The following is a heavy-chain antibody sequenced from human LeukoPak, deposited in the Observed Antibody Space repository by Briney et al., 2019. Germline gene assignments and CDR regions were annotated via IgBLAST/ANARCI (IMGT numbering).Heavy chain of an antibody. CDR2: IYYSGST. CDR3: ARVSYDSSGYYPGRFDY. Sequence: SETLSLTCTVSGGSISSYYWSWIRQPPGKGLEWIGCIYYSGSTNYNPSLKSRVTISVDTSKNQFSLKLSSVTAADTAVYYCARVSYDSSGYYPGRFDYWGQGTLVTVSS. V-gene: IGHV4-59*01. J-gene: IGHJ4*02. CDR1: GGSISSYY. D-gene: IGHD3-22*01.